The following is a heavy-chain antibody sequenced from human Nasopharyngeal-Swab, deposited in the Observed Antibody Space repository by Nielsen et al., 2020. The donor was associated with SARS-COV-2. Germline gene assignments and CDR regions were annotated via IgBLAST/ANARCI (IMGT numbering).Heavy chain of an antibody. D-gene: IGHD5-18*01. CDR2: ISAYNADT. CDR1: GYTFTSYG. CDR3: ARDIEEWLVLPSLSFDY. J-gene: IGHJ4*02. Sequence: GSVKASCKASGYTFTSYGVIWARQAPGQGLEWMGWISAYNADTHYAQKFQDRASITTDTSTSTVYMELRSLRSDDAAVYYCARDIEEWLVLPSLSFDYWGQGTLVTVSS. V-gene: IGHV1-18*04.